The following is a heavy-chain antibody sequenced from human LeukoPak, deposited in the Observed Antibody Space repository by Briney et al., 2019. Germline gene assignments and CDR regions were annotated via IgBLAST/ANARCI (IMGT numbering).Heavy chain of an antibody. D-gene: IGHD3-22*01. Sequence: SETLSLTCAVYGGSFSGYYWSWIRQPPGKGLEWIGEINHSGGTNYNPSLKSRVTISADTSKNQFSLKLSSVTAADTAVYYCATSRDYYDSGGVDYWGQGTLVTVSS. CDR3: ATSRDYYDSGGVDY. V-gene: IGHV4-34*01. CDR2: INHSGGT. J-gene: IGHJ4*02. CDR1: GGSFSGYY.